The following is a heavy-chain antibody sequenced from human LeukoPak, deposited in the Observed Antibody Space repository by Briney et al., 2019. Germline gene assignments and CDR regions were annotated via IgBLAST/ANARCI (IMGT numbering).Heavy chain of an antibody. D-gene: IGHD6-19*01. CDR1: GFTFSSYA. CDR2: ISSNGGST. Sequence: GGSLRLSCAASGFTFSSYAMHWVRQAPGKGLEYVSAISSNGGSTYYANSVKGRFTISRDNSKNTLYLQMGSLRAEDMAVYYCARSNSSGWYFDYWGQGTLGTVSS. V-gene: IGHV3-64*01. J-gene: IGHJ4*02. CDR3: ARSNSSGWYFDY.